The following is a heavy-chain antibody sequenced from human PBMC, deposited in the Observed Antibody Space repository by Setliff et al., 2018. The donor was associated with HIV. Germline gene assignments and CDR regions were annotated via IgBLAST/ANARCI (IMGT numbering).Heavy chain of an antibody. D-gene: IGHD3-16*01. CDR2: IVPIFGTT. Sequence: SVKVSCKASGGTFSNYGISWVRQAPGQGLEWLGGIVPIFGTTEYAQHFQGGLSITADKSTSTVYMELSSLRSEDTAVYYCARCGAGEWHLYMDVWGKGTAVTVSS. CDR3: ARCGAGEWHLYMDV. J-gene: IGHJ6*03. CDR1: GGTFSNYG. V-gene: IGHV1-69*06.